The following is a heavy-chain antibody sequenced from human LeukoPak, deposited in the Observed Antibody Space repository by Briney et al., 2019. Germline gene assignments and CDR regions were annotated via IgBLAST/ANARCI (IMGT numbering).Heavy chain of an antibody. CDR3: AKDLRFGEKLIDY. J-gene: IGHJ4*02. CDR1: GFSFSCYG. Sequence: GGSLRLSCAASGFSFSCYGMHWVRQAPGKGLEWVAFTRYDESNKYHADSVKGRFTISRDNSKNTLYLQMNSLRAEDTAVYYCAKDLRFGEKLIDYWGQGTLVTVSS. D-gene: IGHD3-10*01. V-gene: IGHV3-30*02. CDR2: TRYDESNK.